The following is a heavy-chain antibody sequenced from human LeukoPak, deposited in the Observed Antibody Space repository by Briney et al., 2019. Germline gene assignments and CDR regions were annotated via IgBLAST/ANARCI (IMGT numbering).Heavy chain of an antibody. Sequence: PSETLSLTCAVYGGSFSGYYWSWIRQPPGKGLEWIGEINHSGSTNYNPSLKSRVTISVDTSKNQFSLKLSSVTAADTAVYYCARGAKRFLEWYAHYYYYYMDVWGKGTTVTVSS. CDR3: ARGAKRFLEWYAHYYYYYMDV. V-gene: IGHV4-34*01. CDR1: GGSFSGYY. CDR2: INHSGST. J-gene: IGHJ6*03. D-gene: IGHD3-3*01.